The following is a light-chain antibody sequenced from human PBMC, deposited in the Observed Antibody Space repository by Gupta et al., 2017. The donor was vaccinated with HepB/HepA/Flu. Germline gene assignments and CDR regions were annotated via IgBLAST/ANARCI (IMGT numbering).Light chain of an antibody. CDR3: QQYGSSPWT. Sequence: EIVLTQSPRTLSLSPGERATLSCRGSQSVSSSYLAWYQQKPGQAPRLLIYGASSRATGIPDRFSGSGSGTDFTLTISRLEPEDFAVYYCQQYGSSPWTFGQGTKVEIK. CDR2: GAS. V-gene: IGKV3-20*01. CDR1: QSVSSSY. J-gene: IGKJ1*01.